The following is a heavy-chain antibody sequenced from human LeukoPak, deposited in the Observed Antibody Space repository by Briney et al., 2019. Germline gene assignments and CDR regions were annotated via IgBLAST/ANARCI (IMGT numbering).Heavy chain of an antibody. CDR2: ISGGGITT. CDR3: PRQSYASGWNPFDY. J-gene: IGHJ4*02. D-gene: IGHD6-19*01. CDR1: GFTFSNYA. V-gene: IGHV3-23*01. Sequence: PGGSLRLSCAASGFTFSNYAMSWVRQAPGKGLEWVATISGGGITTYYADSAKGRFTISRDNYKTTMFLQMKSLRADDTAVYYCPRQSYASGWNPFDYWGQGILVTVSS.